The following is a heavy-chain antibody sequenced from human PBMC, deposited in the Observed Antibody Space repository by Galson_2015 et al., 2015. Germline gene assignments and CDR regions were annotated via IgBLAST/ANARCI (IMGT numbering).Heavy chain of an antibody. CDR2: LNPSSGGP. D-gene: IGHD5-12*01. J-gene: IGHJ6*02. CDR3: ARATFNYDSIGYPIYYYAMDV. V-gene: IGHV1-2*02. Sequence: AVKVACKASGYTFTGNYIHWVRQAPGQGHEWMGWLNPSSGGPIHAQQFQDRVTMSRDTSSNTASMVLSSLRADDTAVYYCARATFNYDSIGYPIYYYAMDVWGQGTTVTVSS. CDR1: GYTFTGNY.